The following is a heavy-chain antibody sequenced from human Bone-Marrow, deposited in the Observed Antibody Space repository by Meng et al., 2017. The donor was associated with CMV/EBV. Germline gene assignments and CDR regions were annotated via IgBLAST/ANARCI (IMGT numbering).Heavy chain of an antibody. D-gene: IGHD2-2*01. J-gene: IGHJ5*02. CDR2: IYTSGST. Sequence: SETLSLTCTVSGGSISSYYWSWIRQPAGKGLEWIGRIYTSGSTNYNPSLKSRVTMSVDTSKNQFSLKLSSVTAADTAVYYCARVQYQLLSGVSGFDPWGQGTLVTVSS. V-gene: IGHV4-4*07. CDR1: GGSISSYY. CDR3: ARVQYQLLSGVSGFDP.